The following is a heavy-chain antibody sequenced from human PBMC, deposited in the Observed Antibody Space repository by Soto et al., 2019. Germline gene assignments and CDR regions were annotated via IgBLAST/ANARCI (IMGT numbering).Heavy chain of an antibody. CDR3: AKGAYYDFWSGYTYYFDY. CDR1: GFTFSSYA. J-gene: IGHJ4*02. D-gene: IGHD3-3*01. Sequence: PGGSLRLSCAASGFTFSSYAMSWVHQAPGKGLEWVSAISGSGGSTYYADSVKGRFTISRDNSRNTLYLQMNSLRAEDTAVYYCAKGAYYDFWSGYTYYFDYWGQGTLVTVSS. V-gene: IGHV3-23*01. CDR2: ISGSGGST.